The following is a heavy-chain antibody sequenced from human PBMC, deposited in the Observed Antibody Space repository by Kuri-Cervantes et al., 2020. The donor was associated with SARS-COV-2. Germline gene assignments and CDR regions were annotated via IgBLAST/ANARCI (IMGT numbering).Heavy chain of an antibody. V-gene: IGHV3-21*01. CDR3: VRDGDHWNFDY. D-gene: IGHD1-1*01. J-gene: IGHJ4*02. CDR1: GFTFSSYS. Sequence: GESLKISCVASGFTFSSYSMNWVRQAPGKGLEWVSSISSSSSYIYYADSVKGRFTISRDNAKNSLYLQMNSLRAEDTAVYYCVRDGDHWNFDYWGQGTLVTVSS. CDR2: ISSSSSYI.